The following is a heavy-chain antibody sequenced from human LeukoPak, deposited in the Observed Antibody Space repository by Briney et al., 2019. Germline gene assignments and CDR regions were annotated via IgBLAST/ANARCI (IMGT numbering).Heavy chain of an antibody. Sequence: GFLRLSCAASGFTFSDYYMSWIRQAPGKGLEWVSYISSSGSTIYYADSVKGRFTISRDNAKNSLYLQMNSLRAEDTAVYYCARDRGGTYDFWSGYYLDYFDYWGQGTLVTVSS. CDR2: ISSSGSTI. D-gene: IGHD3-3*01. V-gene: IGHV3-11*01. CDR3: ARDRGGTYDFWSGYYLDYFDY. J-gene: IGHJ4*02. CDR1: GFTFSDYY.